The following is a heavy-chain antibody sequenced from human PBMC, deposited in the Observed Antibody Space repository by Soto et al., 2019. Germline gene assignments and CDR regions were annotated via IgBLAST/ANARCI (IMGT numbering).Heavy chain of an antibody. J-gene: IGHJ6*03. CDR1: GYSFTSYW. V-gene: IGHV5-51*01. Sequence: PGESLKISCKGSGYSFTSYWIGWVRQMPGKGLEWMGIIYPGDSDTRYSPSFQGQVTISADRSISTAYLQWSSLKASDTAMYYCARPRHQTYSSGWLGDYYYYMDVWGKGTTVTVSS. D-gene: IGHD6-19*01. CDR2: IYPGDSDT. CDR3: ARPRHQTYSSGWLGDYYYYMDV.